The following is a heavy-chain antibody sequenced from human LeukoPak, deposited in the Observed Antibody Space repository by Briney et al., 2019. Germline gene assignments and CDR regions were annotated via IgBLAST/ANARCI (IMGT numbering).Heavy chain of an antibody. D-gene: IGHD6-19*01. CDR1: GYSLTSYW. V-gene: IGHV5-51*01. CDR3: ARCLHSSGWYPYFDY. J-gene: IGHJ4*02. Sequence: GESLKISCKGSGYSLTSYWIGWVRQMPGKGLEWMGIIYPGDSDTRYSPSFQGQVTISADKSISTAYLQWSSLKASDTAMYYCARCLHSSGWYPYFDYWGQGTLVTVSS. CDR2: IYPGDSDT.